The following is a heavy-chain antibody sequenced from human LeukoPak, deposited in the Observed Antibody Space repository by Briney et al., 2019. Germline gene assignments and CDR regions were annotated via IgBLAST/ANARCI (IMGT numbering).Heavy chain of an antibody. CDR2: IVPIFGTA. CDR1: GGTFSSYA. D-gene: IGHD3-3*01. Sequence: SVKVSCKASGGTFSSYAISWVRQAPGQGLEWMGGIVPIFGTANYAQKFQGRVTITADESTSTAYMELSSLRSEDTAVYYCARVLGHDFWSGYVDYWGQGTLVTVSS. CDR3: ARVLGHDFWSGYVDY. J-gene: IGHJ4*02. V-gene: IGHV1-69*13.